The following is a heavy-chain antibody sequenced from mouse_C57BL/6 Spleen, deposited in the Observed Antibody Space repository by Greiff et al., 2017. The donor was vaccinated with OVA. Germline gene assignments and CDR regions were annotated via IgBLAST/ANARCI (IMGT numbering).Heavy chain of an antibody. CDR1: GYSITSGYY. Sequence: EVHLVESGPGLVKPSQSLSLTCSVTGYSITSGYYWNWIRQFPGNKLEWMGYISYDGSNNYNPSLKNRISITRDTSKNQFFLKLNSVTTEDTATYYCASVYDYFDYWGQGTTLTVSS. CDR3: ASVYDYFDY. D-gene: IGHD2-3*01. V-gene: IGHV3-6*01. J-gene: IGHJ2*01. CDR2: ISYDGSN.